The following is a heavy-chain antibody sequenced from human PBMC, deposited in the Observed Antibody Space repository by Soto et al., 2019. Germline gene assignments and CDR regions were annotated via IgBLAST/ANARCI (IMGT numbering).Heavy chain of an antibody. CDR2: IIPIFGTA. CDR3: ASSRGQYYDSSGYHTDY. J-gene: IGHJ4*02. Sequence: GASVKVSCKASGGTFSSYAISWVRQAPGQGLEWMGGIIPIFGTANYAQKFQGRVTITADESTSTAYMELSSLRSEDTAVYYCASSRGQYYDSSGYHTDYWGQGTLGTV. D-gene: IGHD3-22*01. CDR1: GGTFSSYA. V-gene: IGHV1-69*13.